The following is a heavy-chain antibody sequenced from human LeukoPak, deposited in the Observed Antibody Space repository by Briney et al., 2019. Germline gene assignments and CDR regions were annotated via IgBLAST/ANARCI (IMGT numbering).Heavy chain of an antibody. J-gene: IGHJ4*02. V-gene: IGHV4-59*08. CDR1: GGSISSYY. CDR3: ARHKWNYYDSSGYFYFDY. D-gene: IGHD3-22*01. Sequence: SETLSLTCTVSGGSISSYYWSWIRQPPGKGLEWFGYIYYSGSTNYNPSLKSRVTISVDTSKNQFSLKLSSVTAADTAVYYCARHKWNYYDSSGYFYFDYWGQGTLVTVSS. CDR2: IYYSGST.